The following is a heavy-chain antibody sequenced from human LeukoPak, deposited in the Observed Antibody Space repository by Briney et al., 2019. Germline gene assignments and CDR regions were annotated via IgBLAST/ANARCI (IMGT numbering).Heavy chain of an antibody. J-gene: IGHJ4*02. V-gene: IGHV3-23*01. Sequence: GGSLRLSCAASGFTFSSYAMSWVRQAPGKGLEWVSAISGSGGSTYYADSVKGRFTISRDNSKNTLYLQMNSLRAEDTAVYYCAKAMYYDFWSGYYPDYWGQGTLVTVSS. CDR2: ISGSGGST. CDR3: AKAMYYDFWSGYYPDY. D-gene: IGHD3-3*01. CDR1: GFTFSSYA.